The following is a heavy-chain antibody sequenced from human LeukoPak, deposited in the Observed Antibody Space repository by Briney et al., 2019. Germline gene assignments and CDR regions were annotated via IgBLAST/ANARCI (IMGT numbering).Heavy chain of an antibody. CDR2: IYYSGST. CDR3: ARMGYYHYGMDV. V-gene: IGHV4-59*12. CDR1: GGSISSYY. J-gene: IGHJ6*02. Sequence: SETLSLTCTVSGGSISSYYWSWIRQPPGKGLEWIGYIYYSGSTIHNPSLKSRVIISVDTSKNQCSLKLRSVTAADTAVYYCARMGYYHYGMDVWGQGTTVTVSS.